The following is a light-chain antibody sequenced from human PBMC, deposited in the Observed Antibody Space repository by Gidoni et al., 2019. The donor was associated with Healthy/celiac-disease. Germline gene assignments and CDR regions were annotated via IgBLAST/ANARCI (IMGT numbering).Light chain of an antibody. J-gene: IGKJ1*01. Sequence: DIQMTQSPSSLSASVGDRVTITCRASQSISSYLNWYQQKPGKAPKLLIYAASSLQSGVPSRFSGSGSRTDFTLTISSLQPEDFATYYYQQSYSTIWTFGQGTKVEIK. V-gene: IGKV1-39*01. CDR2: AAS. CDR3: QQSYSTIWT. CDR1: QSISSY.